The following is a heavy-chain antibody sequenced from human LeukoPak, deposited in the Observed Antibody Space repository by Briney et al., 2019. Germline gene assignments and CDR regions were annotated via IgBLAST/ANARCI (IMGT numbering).Heavy chain of an antibody. D-gene: IGHD2-15*01. V-gene: IGHV3-64*01. Sequence: GGSLRLSCAASGFTFGDYAMHWVRQAPGEGLGYVSAIRNNRDSTYYANSVKDRFTISRDNSKNTLYLQMGSLRAVDTAVYYCARMGGFCSGSTCYSPYSYYMDVWGKGTTVTVSS. CDR1: GFTFGDYA. J-gene: IGHJ6*03. CDR2: IRNNRDST. CDR3: ARMGGFCSGSTCYSPYSYYMDV.